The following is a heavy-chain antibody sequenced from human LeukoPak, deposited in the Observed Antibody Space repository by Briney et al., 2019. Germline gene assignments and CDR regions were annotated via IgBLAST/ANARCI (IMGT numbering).Heavy chain of an antibody. CDR2: IRPDGNSG. CDR1: GFTFSNSA. CDR3: WQPLIQGAVS. J-gene: IGHJ5*02. Sequence: PGGSLRLSCAASGFTFSNSAMSCVRQAPGKGLEWVANIRPDGNSGAYVDSVKGRFAISRDNAKSSLSLQMNTLRVEDTAVYYCWQPLIQGAVSWGQGTLVTASS. D-gene: IGHD3-10*01. V-gene: IGHV3-7*01.